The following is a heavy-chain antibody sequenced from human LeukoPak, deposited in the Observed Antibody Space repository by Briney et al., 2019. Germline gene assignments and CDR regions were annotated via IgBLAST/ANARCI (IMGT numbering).Heavy chain of an antibody. Sequence: ASVKVSCKTSGYTFTSYGVSWVRQAPGQRLEWMGWISTYNYNTYFAQKFRGRVTLTKDTSTGTVYMELRNLRSDDSAIYYCARQVDTTMALPDYWGQGTLVTVSS. D-gene: IGHD5-18*01. CDR3: ARQVDTTMALPDY. CDR1: GYTFTSYG. V-gene: IGHV1-18*01. J-gene: IGHJ4*02. CDR2: ISTYNYNT.